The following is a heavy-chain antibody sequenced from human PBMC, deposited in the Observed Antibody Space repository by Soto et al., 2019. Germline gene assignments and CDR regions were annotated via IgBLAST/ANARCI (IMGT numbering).Heavy chain of an antibody. D-gene: IGHD5-12*01. J-gene: IGHJ5*02. CDR2: ISYTSSTI. CDR1: GFTFSTYS. CDR3: ARENSGYGDTYNWFDP. Sequence: GGSLRLSCAASGFTFSTYSMNWVRQAPGKGLEWVSYISYTSSTIYYADSVKGRFTISRDNSRNTVYLQVDSLRVEDTAVYYCARENSGYGDTYNWFDPWGQGTLVTVSS. V-gene: IGHV3-48*01.